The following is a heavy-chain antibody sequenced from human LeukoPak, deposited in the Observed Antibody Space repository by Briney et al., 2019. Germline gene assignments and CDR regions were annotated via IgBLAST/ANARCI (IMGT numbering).Heavy chain of an antibody. CDR3: ARGPPLRNGYFDL. J-gene: IGHJ2*01. V-gene: IGHV1-46*01. Sequence: ASLKVSCKASGYTFTSYYMHWVRQAPGQGLEWMGIINPSGGSASYAQKFQGRVTMTRDTSTSTVYMELSSLRSEDTAVYYCARGPPLRNGYFDLWGRGTLVTVSS. CDR2: INPSGGSA. CDR1: GYTFTSYY.